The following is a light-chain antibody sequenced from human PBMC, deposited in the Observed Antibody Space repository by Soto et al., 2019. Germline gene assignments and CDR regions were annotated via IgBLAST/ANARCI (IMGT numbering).Light chain of an antibody. CDR1: QGISGY. CDR3: QKYDSAPFT. J-gene: IGKJ3*01. CDR2: GAS. V-gene: IGKV1-27*01. Sequence: DIQMTQSPSSLSASVGDRVTITCRASQGISGYLAWYQQKPGKVPKLLIYGASTLQSGVPSRFSGSGSGTHFTLTIDSLQPEDVAAYYSQKYDSAPFTFGPGTKVEIK.